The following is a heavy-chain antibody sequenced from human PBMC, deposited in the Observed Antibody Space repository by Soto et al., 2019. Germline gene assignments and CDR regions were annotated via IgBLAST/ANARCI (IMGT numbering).Heavy chain of an antibody. V-gene: IGHV1-46*01. Sequence: ASVKVSCKASGYTFTSYYMHWVRQAPGQGLEWMGIINPSGGSTSYAQKFQGRVTMTRDTSTSTVYMELSSLRSEDTAVYYCAREGPYYDSSGYHHLAYGGYNWFDPCGQGNLVTVSS. J-gene: IGHJ5*02. CDR2: INPSGGST. CDR3: AREGPYYDSSGYHHLAYGGYNWFDP. D-gene: IGHD3-22*01. CDR1: GYTFTSYY.